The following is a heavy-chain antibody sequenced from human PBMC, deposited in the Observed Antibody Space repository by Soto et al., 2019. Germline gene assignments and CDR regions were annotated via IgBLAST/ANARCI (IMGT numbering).Heavy chain of an antibody. Sequence: QVQLVQSGAEVKKPGSSAKVSCKASGGTFSGYGISWVRQAPGQGLEWMGGIIPIFGTANYAQKFQGRVTITADESNSTAYRELSRLRSADTAVYYCARDRGSGRDYWGAGYWGQGTLVTVSS. CDR3: ARDRGSGRDYWGAGY. CDR1: GGTFSGYG. J-gene: IGHJ4*02. D-gene: IGHD1-26*01. V-gene: IGHV1-69*12. CDR2: IIPIFGTA.